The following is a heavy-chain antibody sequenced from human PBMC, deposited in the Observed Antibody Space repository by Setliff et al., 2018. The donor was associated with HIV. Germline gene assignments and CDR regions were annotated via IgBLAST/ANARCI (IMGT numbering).Heavy chain of an antibody. Sequence: PGGSLRLSCVASGFTFSTFAMHWVRQAPGKGLEWVSVISYDGSRTHYADSVKGRFTISRDNSKNTLYLQMNSLTAEDTAVYYCAKVDNGHCTSARIPTGGVSTSLDFWGLGTLVTVSS. CDR3: AKVDNGHCTSARIPTGGVSTSLDF. J-gene: IGHJ4*02. CDR2: ISYDGSRT. CDR1: GFTFSTFA. D-gene: IGHD2-2*03. V-gene: IGHV3-30*07.